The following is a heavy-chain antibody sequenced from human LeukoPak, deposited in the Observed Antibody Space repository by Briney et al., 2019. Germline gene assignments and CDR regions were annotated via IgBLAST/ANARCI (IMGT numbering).Heavy chain of an antibody. CDR1: GFTFSSYS. CDR2: ISSSSSTI. Sequence: GGSLRLSCAASGFTFSSYSMNWVRPAPGKGLEWVSYISSSSSTIYYADSVKGGFTISRDNAKNSLSLRMNSLRAEDTAMYYCARGSGAISWFVPWGQGTLVTVSS. J-gene: IGHJ5*02. V-gene: IGHV3-48*01. CDR3: ARGSGAISWFVP. D-gene: IGHD3-10*01.